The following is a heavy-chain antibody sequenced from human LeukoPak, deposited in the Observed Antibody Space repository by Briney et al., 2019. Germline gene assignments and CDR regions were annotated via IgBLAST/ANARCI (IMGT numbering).Heavy chain of an antibody. D-gene: IGHD6-19*01. CDR2: IWYDGSNK. J-gene: IGHJ6*02. Sequence: LAGGSLRLSCAASGFTFSSYGMHWVRQAPGKGLEWVAVIWYDGSNKYYADSVKGRFTISRDNSKNTLYLQMNSLRAEDTAVYYCARDRARSSGWQAPGDGMDVWGQGTTVTVSS. V-gene: IGHV3-33*01. CDR3: ARDRARSSGWQAPGDGMDV. CDR1: GFTFSSYG.